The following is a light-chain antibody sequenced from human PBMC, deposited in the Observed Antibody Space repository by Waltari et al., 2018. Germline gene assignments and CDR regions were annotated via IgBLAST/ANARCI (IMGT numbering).Light chain of an antibody. J-gene: IGKJ4*01. V-gene: IGKV1-12*01. CDR1: QSIVNW. CDR2: GAS. Sequence: DIQLTQSPSSVSASVGARVTITCRASQSIVNWLAWYQQRPGKAPNLLIYGASNLQGGVPSRFSGSGSGTDFTLTINNLQPEDFATYYCQQAFVEVSFAGGTRVEIK. CDR3: QQAFVEVS.